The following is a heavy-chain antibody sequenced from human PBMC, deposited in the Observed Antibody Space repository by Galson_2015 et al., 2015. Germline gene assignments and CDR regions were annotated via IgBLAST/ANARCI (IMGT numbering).Heavy chain of an antibody. J-gene: IGHJ4*02. Sequence: SETLSLTCTVSGGSISSSSYYWGWIRQPPGKGLEWIGSIYYSGSTYYNPSLKSRVTISVDTSKNQFSLKLSSVTAADTAVYYCANLSDYGDYELGDYWGQGTLVTVSS. V-gene: IGHV4-39*07. CDR2: IYYSGST. CDR1: GGSISSSSYY. D-gene: IGHD4-17*01. CDR3: ANLSDYGDYELGDY.